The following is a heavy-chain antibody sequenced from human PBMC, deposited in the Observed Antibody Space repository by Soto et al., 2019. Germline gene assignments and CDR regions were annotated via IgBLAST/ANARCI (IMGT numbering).Heavy chain of an antibody. J-gene: IGHJ4*02. V-gene: IGHV1-69*02. CDR1: GGTFSSYT. CDR3: ARVYYDILTGYPNVYYFDY. Sequence: SVKVSCKASGGTFSSYTISWVRQAPGQGLEWMGRIIPILGIANYAQKFQGRVTITADKSTSTAYMELSSLRSEDTAVYCCARVYYDILTGYPNVYYFDYWGQGTLVTVSS. CDR2: IIPILGIA. D-gene: IGHD3-9*01.